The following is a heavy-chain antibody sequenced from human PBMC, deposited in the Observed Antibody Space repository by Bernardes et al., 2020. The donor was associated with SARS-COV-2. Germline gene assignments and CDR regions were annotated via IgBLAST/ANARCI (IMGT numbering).Heavy chain of an antibody. CDR3: GKSSGGSCYSPGAV. Sequence: GGSLRRSCLASGFTFRNYSIRLVRQAPGKGLAWVSVISDSGATTYYADSVKGRFIISRDSSKNTLYLQMNSLRAEDTAVYYCGKSSGGSCYSPGAVWGQGTTVTVSS. CDR1: GFTFRNYS. J-gene: IGHJ6*02. V-gene: IGHV3-23*01. D-gene: IGHD2-15*01. CDR2: ISDSGATT.